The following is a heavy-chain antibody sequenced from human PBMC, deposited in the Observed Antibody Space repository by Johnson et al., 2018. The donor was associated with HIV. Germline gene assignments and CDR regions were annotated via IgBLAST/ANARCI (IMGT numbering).Heavy chain of an antibody. CDR2: ISWNSGSI. Sequence: QLVESGGGLEQPGRSLRLSCAASGFTFEDYAMHWVRQVPGKGLEWVSGISWNSGSIGYADSVKGRFTISRDNAKNSLYLQMNSLRAEDTAVYYCARALYYYDRGDAFDIWGQGTMVTVSS. D-gene: IGHD3-22*01. J-gene: IGHJ3*02. CDR3: ARALYYYDRGDAFDI. V-gene: IGHV3-9*01. CDR1: GFTFEDYA.